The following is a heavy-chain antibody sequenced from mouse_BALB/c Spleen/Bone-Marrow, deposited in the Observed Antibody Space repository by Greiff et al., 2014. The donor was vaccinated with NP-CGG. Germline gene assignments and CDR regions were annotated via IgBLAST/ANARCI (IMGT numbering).Heavy chain of an antibody. CDR1: GFNIKDTY. CDR2: IDLVNGNS. D-gene: IGHD1-2*01. J-gene: IGHJ3*01. V-gene: IGHV14-3*02. Sequence: EVQLQQSGAELVKLGASVKLPCTVSGFNIKDTYIHWMKKRPEQGLEWIGRIDLVNGNSKFDRKFQGKATIPADNSSNPAYLQHISRTSEDTAAYYCAKAGSHYDGAWFTYWGQGTLVTVSA. CDR3: AKAGSHYDGAWFTY.